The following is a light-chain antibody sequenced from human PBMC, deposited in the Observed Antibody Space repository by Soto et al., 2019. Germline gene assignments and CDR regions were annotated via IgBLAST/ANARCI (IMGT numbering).Light chain of an antibody. V-gene: IGKV1-5*03. CDR3: QHYNSYSEA. CDR1: QTISSW. CDR2: KAS. Sequence: DIRMTQSPSTLSVSVGDRVTITCRASQTISSWLAWYQQKPGKAPKLLIYKASTLKSGVPSGFSGSGSGTELTLTISSLQPDDFAPYYCQHYNSYSEAFGQGTKVDIK. J-gene: IGKJ1*01.